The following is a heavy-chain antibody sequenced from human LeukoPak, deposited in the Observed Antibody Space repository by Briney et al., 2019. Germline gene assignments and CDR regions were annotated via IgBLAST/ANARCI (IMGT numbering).Heavy chain of an antibody. J-gene: IGHJ4*02. CDR2: ISSSGSTI. D-gene: IGHD3-22*01. V-gene: IGHV3-48*03. CDR3: AKDVWAVITTEFDY. CDR1: GFTFSSYE. Sequence: GGSLRLSCAASGFTFSSYEMNWVRQAPGKGLEWVSYISSSGSTIYYTDSVKGRFTISRDNSKNTVYLQMNSLRAEDTAVYFCAKDVWAVITTEFDYWGQGTLVTVSS.